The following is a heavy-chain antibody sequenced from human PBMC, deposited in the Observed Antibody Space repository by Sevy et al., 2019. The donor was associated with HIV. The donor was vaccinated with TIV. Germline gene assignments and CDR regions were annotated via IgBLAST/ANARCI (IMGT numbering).Heavy chain of an antibody. Sequence: SETLSLTCTVSGGSISSYYWSWIRQSPGKGLEWIGYIYYSGSTNYNPSLKSRVTISVDTSKNQFSLKLSSVTAADTAVYYCARGQTAYYDFWSGYLTPSYFDYWGQGTLVTVSS. V-gene: IGHV4-59*01. CDR1: GGSISSYY. CDR3: ARGQTAYYDFWSGYLTPSYFDY. CDR2: IYYSGST. J-gene: IGHJ4*02. D-gene: IGHD3-3*01.